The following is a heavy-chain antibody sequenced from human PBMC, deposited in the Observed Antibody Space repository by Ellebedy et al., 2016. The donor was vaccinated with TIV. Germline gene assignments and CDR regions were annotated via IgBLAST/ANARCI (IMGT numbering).Heavy chain of an antibody. CDR2: IIPIFGTA. Sequence: SVKVSXXASGGTFSSYAISWVRQAPGQGLEWMGGIIPIFGTANYAQKFQGRVTITADKSTSTAYMELSSLRSEDTAVYYCARGVRRDGYNEYYFDYWGQGTLVTVSS. J-gene: IGHJ4*02. V-gene: IGHV1-69*06. CDR1: GGTFSSYA. CDR3: ARGVRRDGYNEYYFDY. D-gene: IGHD5-24*01.